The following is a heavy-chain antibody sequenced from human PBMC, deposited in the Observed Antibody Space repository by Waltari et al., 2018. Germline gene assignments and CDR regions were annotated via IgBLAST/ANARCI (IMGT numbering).Heavy chain of an antibody. CDR1: GGTFSSYA. Sequence: QVQLVQSGAEVKKPGSSAKVSCKASGGTFSSYASSWVRQAPGHGLEWMGGIIPIFGTANYAQKCQGRVTITADESTSTAYMELSSLRSEDTAVYYCARSPTRYYDFWSGYPNYYGMDVWGQGTTVTVSS. CDR2: IIPIFGTA. D-gene: IGHD3-3*01. V-gene: IGHV1-69*01. CDR3: ARSPTRYYDFWSGYPNYYGMDV. J-gene: IGHJ6*02.